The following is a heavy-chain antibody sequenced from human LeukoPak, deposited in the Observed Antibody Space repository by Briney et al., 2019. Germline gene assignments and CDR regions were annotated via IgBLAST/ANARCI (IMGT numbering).Heavy chain of an antibody. CDR1: GASFSSYY. Sequence: SEILSLTCTVCGASFSSYYWNWLRQSPGKGGEWVGYITASGDNYYNRSLTRRISLSLGTSKNYLSLKMKSVTAADTAVYYCASQNYYGVGSARGWYAFWGQGTLVTVSS. J-gene: IGHJ5*01. CDR3: ASQNYYGVGSARGWYAF. V-gene: IGHV4-4*09. CDR2: ITASGDN. D-gene: IGHD2-21*01.